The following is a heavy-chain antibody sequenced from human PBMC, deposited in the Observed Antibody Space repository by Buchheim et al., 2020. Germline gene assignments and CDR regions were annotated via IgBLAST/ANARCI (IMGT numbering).Heavy chain of an antibody. CDR1: GFTVSSNY. Sequence: EVQLVESGGGLVQPGGSLRLSCAASGFTVSSNYMSWVRQAPGKGLEWVSVIYSGGSTYYADSVKGRFTISRDNSKNTLYLQMNSLRAEDTAVYYCAKAIRGLGVRGVLVGATEYYFDYWGQGTL. D-gene: IGHD1-26*01. V-gene: IGHV3-66*01. CDR3: AKAIRGLGVRGVLVGATEYYFDY. CDR2: IYSGGST. J-gene: IGHJ4*02.